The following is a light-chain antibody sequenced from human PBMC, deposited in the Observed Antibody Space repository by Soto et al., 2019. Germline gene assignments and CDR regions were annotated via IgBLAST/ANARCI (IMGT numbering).Light chain of an antibody. CDR2: AAS. CDR3: QHTSSTPFT. J-gene: IGKJ3*01. Sequence: DIQMTQSPSSLSASVGDRVTVTCRASQSISNYLNWYQQKPGKAPRLLIYAASSLQSGVPSRFSGSGSGTHFTLTISSLQPEDSATYYCQHTSSTPFTFGPGTKVDIK. V-gene: IGKV1-39*01. CDR1: QSISNY.